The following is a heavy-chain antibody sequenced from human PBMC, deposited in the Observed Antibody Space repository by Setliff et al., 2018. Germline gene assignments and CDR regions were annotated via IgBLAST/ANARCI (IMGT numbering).Heavy chain of an antibody. D-gene: IGHD6-19*01. V-gene: IGHV7-4-1*02. CDR1: GYTFTRYT. J-gene: IGHJ6*03. CDR3: ARAVAGFFQYYYSYMDV. CDR2: INTNTGNP. Sequence: ASVKVSCKASGYTFTRYTMNWVRQAPGQGLEWMGWINTNTGNPTYAQGFTGRFVFSLDTSVSTAYLQISSLKAEDTAVYYYARAVAGFFQYYYSYMDVWGKGTTVTVSS.